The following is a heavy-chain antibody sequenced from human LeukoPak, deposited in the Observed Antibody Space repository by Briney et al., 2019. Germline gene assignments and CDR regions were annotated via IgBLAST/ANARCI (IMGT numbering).Heavy chain of an antibody. CDR2: ISSDGINT. V-gene: IGHV3-64*02. Sequence: GGSLRLSCAASGFTSSSYSMHWVRQAPGRGLEYVSAISSDGINTYYADSVKGRFTISRVNSKGTVYLHMGSLRGEDMAVYYCVRRNDVRAVADYWGQGALVTVSS. D-gene: IGHD1-1*01. J-gene: IGHJ4*02. CDR3: VRRNDVRAVADY. CDR1: GFTSSSYS.